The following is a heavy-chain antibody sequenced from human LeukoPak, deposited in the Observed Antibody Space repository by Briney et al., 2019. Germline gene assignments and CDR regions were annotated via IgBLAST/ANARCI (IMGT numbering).Heavy chain of an antibody. CDR3: AGHYYDSSGYLYYFDY. Sequence: SETLSLTCTVSGGSISSGSYYWSWIRQPAGKGLEWIGSIYYSGSTYYNPSLKSRVTISVDTSKNQFSLKLSSVTAADTAVYYCAGHYYDSSGYLYYFDYWGQGTLVTVSS. V-gene: IGHV4-39*01. D-gene: IGHD3-22*01. J-gene: IGHJ4*02. CDR2: IYYSGST. CDR1: GGSISSGSYY.